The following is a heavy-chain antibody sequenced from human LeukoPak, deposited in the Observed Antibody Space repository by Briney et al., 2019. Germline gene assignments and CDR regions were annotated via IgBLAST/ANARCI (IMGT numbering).Heavy chain of an antibody. CDR2: INSDGSST. CDR1: GFTFSSYW. D-gene: IGHD2-2*01. Sequence: GSLRLSCAASGFTFSSYWMHWVRQTPGKGMVWVSRINSDGSSTSADSVKGRFTISRDNAKNTLYLQVNSLRAEDTAVYYCARGRLVCSTTSCYLDYWGQGTLVTVSS. V-gene: IGHV3-74*01. CDR3: ARGRLVCSTTSCYLDY. J-gene: IGHJ4*02.